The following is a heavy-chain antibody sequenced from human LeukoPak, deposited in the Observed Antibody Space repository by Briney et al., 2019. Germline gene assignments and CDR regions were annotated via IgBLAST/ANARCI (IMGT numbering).Heavy chain of an antibody. D-gene: IGHD6-13*01. CDR1: SGSFSGYY. J-gene: IGHJ5*02. CDR3: ARGSSSWSNWFDP. Sequence: SETLSLTCAVYSGSFSGYYWSWIRQPPGKGLEWIGEINHSGSTYYNPSLKSRVTISVDTSKNQFSLKLSSVTAADTAVYYCARGSSSWSNWFDPWGQGTLVTVSS. V-gene: IGHV4-34*01. CDR2: INHSGST.